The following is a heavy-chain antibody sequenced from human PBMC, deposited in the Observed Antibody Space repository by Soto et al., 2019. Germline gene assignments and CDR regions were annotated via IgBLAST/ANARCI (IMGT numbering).Heavy chain of an antibody. CDR1: GFTFSGSA. Sequence: GVSLRLSCAASGFTFSGSAMHWVRQASGKGLEWVGRIRSKANSYATAYAASVKGRFTISRDDSKNTAYLQMNSLKTEDTAVYYCRVVPAAMMPQIMGYGMDVWGQGTTVTVSS. J-gene: IGHJ6*02. CDR3: RVVPAAMMPQIMGYGMDV. CDR2: IRSKANSYAT. D-gene: IGHD2-2*01. V-gene: IGHV3-73*01.